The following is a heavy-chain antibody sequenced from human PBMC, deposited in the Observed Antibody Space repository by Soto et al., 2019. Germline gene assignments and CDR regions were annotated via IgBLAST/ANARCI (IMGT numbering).Heavy chain of an antibody. CDR1: GFNFNSYT. J-gene: IGHJ6*01. CDR3: ARDCSGGSCYPGMDV. V-gene: IGHV3-21*01. Sequence: EVQLVESGGGLVKPGGSLRLSCAASGFNFNSYTINWVRQAPGKRLEWLSSISSSGYIFSTDSVRGRFTISRDHAKNSVYLQINSRRAEDTAVHFFARDCSGGSCYPGMDVWGQGTTVTVSS. D-gene: IGHD2-15*01. CDR2: ISSSGYI.